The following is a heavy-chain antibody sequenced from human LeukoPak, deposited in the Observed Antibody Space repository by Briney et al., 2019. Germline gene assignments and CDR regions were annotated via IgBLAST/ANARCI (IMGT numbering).Heavy chain of an antibody. J-gene: IGHJ4*02. Sequence: GGSLRLSCAASGFTFDDYAMHRVRQAPGKGLEWVSGISWNSGSIGYADSVKGRFTISRDNAKNSLYLQMNSLRAEDTALYYCAKDIPRRTGPTGFFDYWGQGTLVTVSS. CDR3: AKDIPRRTGPTGFFDY. CDR2: ISWNSGSI. CDR1: GFTFDDYA. D-gene: IGHD1-1*01. V-gene: IGHV3-9*01.